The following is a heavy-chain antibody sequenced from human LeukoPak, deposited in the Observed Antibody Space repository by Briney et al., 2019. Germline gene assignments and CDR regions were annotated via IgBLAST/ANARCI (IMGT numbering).Heavy chain of an antibody. CDR3: ARHPGANYFDY. V-gene: IGHV4-59*08. CDR1: GDSLNNYY. Sequence: SETLSLTCTVSGDSLNNYYWSWIRQPPGKGLEWIGYIYYSGSTSYNPSLKSRVTISVDTSKNQFSLKVSSVTAADTALYYCARHPGANYFDYWGRGTLVTVSS. J-gene: IGHJ4*02. CDR2: IYYSGST. D-gene: IGHD1-14*01.